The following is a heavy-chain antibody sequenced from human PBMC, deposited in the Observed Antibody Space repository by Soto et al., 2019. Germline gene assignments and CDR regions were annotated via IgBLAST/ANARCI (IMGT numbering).Heavy chain of an antibody. CDR1: GYIFTSYY. CDR2: INPSGGTT. CDR3: AKNHREPWLGNFDY. J-gene: IGHJ4*02. V-gene: IGHV1-46*01. D-gene: IGHD6-19*01. Sequence: ASVKVSCKASGYIFTSYYIHWVRQAPGQGLEWMALINPSGGTTNYAQKFQGRVTMTRDTSTSTVYMELNSLRAEDTALYYCAKNHREPWLGNFDYWGQGALVTVSS.